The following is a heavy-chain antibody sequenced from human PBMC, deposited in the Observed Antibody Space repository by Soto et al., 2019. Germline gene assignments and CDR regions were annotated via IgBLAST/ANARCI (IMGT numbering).Heavy chain of an antibody. V-gene: IGHV4-59*08. Sequence: SETLSLTCTVSGGSISSYYWSWIRQPPGKGLEWIWYIYYSGSTNYNPSLKSRVTISVDTSKNQFSLKLSSVTAADTAVYYCARNYGPGYTFDYWGQGTLVTVSS. CDR1: GGSISSYY. CDR3: ARNYGPGYTFDY. J-gene: IGHJ4*02. D-gene: IGHD3-10*01. CDR2: IYYSGST.